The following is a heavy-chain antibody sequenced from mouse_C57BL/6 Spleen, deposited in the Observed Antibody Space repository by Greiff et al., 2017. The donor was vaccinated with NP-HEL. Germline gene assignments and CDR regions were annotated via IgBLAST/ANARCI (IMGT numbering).Heavy chain of an antibody. Sequence: VKLMESGAELVKPGASVKISCKASGYAFSSYWMNWVKQRPGKGLEWIGQIYPGDGDTNYNGKFKGKATLTADKSSSTAYMQLSSLTSEDSAVYFCAREGAYYSNPYAMDYWGQGTSVTVSS. CDR2: IYPGDGDT. J-gene: IGHJ4*01. V-gene: IGHV1-80*01. CDR1: GYAFSSYW. D-gene: IGHD2-5*01. CDR3: AREGAYYSNPYAMDY.